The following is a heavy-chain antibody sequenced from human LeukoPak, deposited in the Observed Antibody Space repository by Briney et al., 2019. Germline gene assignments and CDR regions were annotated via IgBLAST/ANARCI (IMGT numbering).Heavy chain of an antibody. Sequence: PSETLSLTCAVYGGSFSGYYWSWIRQPPGKGLEWIGEINHSGSTNYNPSLKSRVTISVDTSKNQFSLKLSSVTAADTAVYYCARLRSGWYLNWFDPWGQGTLVTVSS. D-gene: IGHD6-19*01. CDR1: GGSFSGYY. J-gene: IGHJ5*02. V-gene: IGHV4-34*01. CDR3: ARLRSGWYLNWFDP. CDR2: INHSGST.